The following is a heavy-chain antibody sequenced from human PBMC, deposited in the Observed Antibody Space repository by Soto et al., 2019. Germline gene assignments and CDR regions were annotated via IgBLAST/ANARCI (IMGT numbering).Heavy chain of an antibody. J-gene: IGHJ5*02. CDR3: ARDQGVAAAGITWFDP. CDR2: IHSSGST. V-gene: IGHV4-4*07. Sequence: SETLSLTCTVSGASMNSYHWSWIRQPAGKGLEWIGHIHSSGSTNYXXXXKSRVTMSVDTSKNQFSLRLMSLTAADTAVYYCARDQGVAAAGITWFDPWGQGSLVTVSS. CDR1: GASMNSYH. D-gene: IGHD6-13*01.